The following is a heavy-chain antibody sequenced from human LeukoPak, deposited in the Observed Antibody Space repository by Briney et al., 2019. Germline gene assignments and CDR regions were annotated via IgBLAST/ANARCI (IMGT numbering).Heavy chain of an antibody. CDR1: GFTFSNYA. D-gene: IGHD2-2*01. Sequence: GGSLRLSCAASGFTFSNYAMHWVRQAPGKGPEWVAFIRYDGSNKYYADSVKGRFTISRDNSKNTLYLQMNSLRAEDTAVYYCAKDHVRVAMTFVVVPAAPLDDIWGQGTMVTVSS. CDR2: IRYDGSNK. V-gene: IGHV3-30*02. J-gene: IGHJ3*02. CDR3: AKDHVRVAMTFVVVPAAPLDDI.